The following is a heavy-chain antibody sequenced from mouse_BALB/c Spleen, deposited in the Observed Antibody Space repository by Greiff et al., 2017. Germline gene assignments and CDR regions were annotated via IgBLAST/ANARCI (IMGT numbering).Heavy chain of an antibody. CDR3: AGAGLRRGDDIDY. CDR2: ISSGSSTI. J-gene: IGHJ4*01. D-gene: IGHD1-1*01. V-gene: IGHV5-17*02. CDR1: GFTFSSFG. Sequence: EVQVVESGGGLVQPGGSLKLSCAASGFTFSSFGMHWVRQAPEKGLEWVAYISSGSSTIYYADTVKGRFSISRDNPKDTLFLQMTSLRSEATAMYYCAGAGLRRGDDIDYWGQGTTVTVSS.